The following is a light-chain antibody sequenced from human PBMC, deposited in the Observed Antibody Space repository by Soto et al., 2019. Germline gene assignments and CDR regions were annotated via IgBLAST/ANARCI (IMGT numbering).Light chain of an antibody. Sequence: EIVLTQSPGTLSLSPGERATLSCRASQSVSSIYLTWYQQKPGQAPRLLIYGAFSRATDIPDRFSGSGSGTDFTLTISRLGQEDFAVYYCQQYGSSPWTFGQGTKVDIK. V-gene: IGKV3-20*01. CDR1: QSVSSIY. CDR3: QQYGSSPWT. CDR2: GAF. J-gene: IGKJ1*01.